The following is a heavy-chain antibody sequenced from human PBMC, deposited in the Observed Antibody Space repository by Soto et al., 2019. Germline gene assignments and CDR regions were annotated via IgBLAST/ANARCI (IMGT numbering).Heavy chain of an antibody. CDR1: GFTFSSYA. D-gene: IGHD6-19*01. V-gene: IGHV3-23*01. J-gene: IGHJ4*02. CDR3: AKEYSSGWYYFDY. CDR2: ISGSDGST. Sequence: EVQLLESGGGLVQPGGPLRLSCAASGFTFSSYAMSWVRQAPGKGLEWVSTISGSDGSTYYADSVKGRFTISRDNSKNTLYLQMNSLRAEDTAVYYCAKEYSSGWYYFDYWGQGTLVTVSS.